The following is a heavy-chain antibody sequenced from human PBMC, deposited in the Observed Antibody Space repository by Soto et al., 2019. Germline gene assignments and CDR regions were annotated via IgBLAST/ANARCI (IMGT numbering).Heavy chain of an antibody. V-gene: IGHV4-59*01. CDR1: DGSFNCYS. J-gene: IGHJ3*02. CDR2: IFSSGTT. Sequence: SEPLSLTSTVSDGSFNCYSWNLIRQPPGKGLESIGYIFSSGTTKYNPSLKSRLIISIDMPKRQFSLKLTSVTADDTAVYYCTKDADVYDFAFDSWGQGTMVTVSS. D-gene: IGHD3-3*01. CDR3: TKDADVYDFAFDS.